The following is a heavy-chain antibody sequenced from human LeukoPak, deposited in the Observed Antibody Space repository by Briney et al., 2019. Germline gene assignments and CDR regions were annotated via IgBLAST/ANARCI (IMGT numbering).Heavy chain of an antibody. J-gene: IGHJ4*02. D-gene: IGHD1-1*01. V-gene: IGHV4-39*01. CDR1: GGSISSSSYY. CDR3: ARHGVERPVFDY. CDR2: IYYSGST. Sequence: KPSETLSLTCTVSGGSISSSSYYWGWIRQPPGKGLEWIGSIYYSGSTYYNPSLKSRVTISVDTSKNQFSLKLSSVTAADTAVYYCARHGVERPVFDYWGQGTLVTVSS.